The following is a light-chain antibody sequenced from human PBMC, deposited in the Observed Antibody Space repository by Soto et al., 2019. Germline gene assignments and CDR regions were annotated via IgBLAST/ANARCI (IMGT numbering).Light chain of an antibody. CDR1: SSTIGNHL. CDR2: ENN. V-gene: IGLV1-51*02. Sequence: QSVLTQPPSISAAPGQKVTISCSGSSSTIGNHLVSWYQQFPGTAPKLLIYENNKRPSGIPDRFSGSKSGTSATLGITGIQTGDEADYYCGTWDSSLSAYVFGTGTKVTVL. J-gene: IGLJ1*01. CDR3: GTWDSSLSAYV.